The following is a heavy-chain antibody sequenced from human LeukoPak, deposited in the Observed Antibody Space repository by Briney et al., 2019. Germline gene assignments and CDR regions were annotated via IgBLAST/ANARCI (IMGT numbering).Heavy chain of an antibody. D-gene: IGHD3-10*01. CDR2: VDPEDGAT. J-gene: IGHJ4*02. Sequence: GASVRVSCTTSGYTFSDYYIYWVQQAPGKGLEWMGRVDPEDGATLYAEKFQGRVTMTADTSTDTVYMELSGLRYEDTAVYYCATNGFIENYWGQGTLVTVSS. V-gene: IGHV1-69-2*01. CDR1: GYTFSDYY. CDR3: ATNGFIENY.